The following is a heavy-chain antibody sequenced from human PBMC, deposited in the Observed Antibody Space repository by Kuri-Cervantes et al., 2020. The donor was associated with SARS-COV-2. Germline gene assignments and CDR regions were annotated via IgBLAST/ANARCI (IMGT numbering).Heavy chain of an antibody. Sequence: GESLKISCAASGFTFSNSWMSWVRQAPGKGLEWVANIKYDGSEKYYGDSVKGRFIISRDNAKNSVYLQMNSLRDADTAVYYCTRGGYTSALSRQNWFDPWGQGTLVTVSS. CDR3: TRGGYTSALSRQNWFDP. V-gene: IGHV3-7*03. J-gene: IGHJ5*02. D-gene: IGHD6-19*01. CDR2: IKYDGSEK. CDR1: GFTFSNSW.